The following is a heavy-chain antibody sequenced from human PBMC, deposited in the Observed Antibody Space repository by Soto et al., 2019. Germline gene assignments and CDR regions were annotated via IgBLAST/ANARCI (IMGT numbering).Heavy chain of an antibody. CDR1: GGTFSSYA. CDR2: IIPIFGTA. Sequence: ASVKVSCKASGGTFSSYAISWVRQAPGQGLEWMGGIIPIFGTANYAQKFQGRVTITADESTSTAYMELSSLRSEDTAVYYCARPPNAIVVVPAAPGDYYYGMDVWGQGTTVTVSS. CDR3: ARPPNAIVVVPAAPGDYYYGMDV. J-gene: IGHJ6*02. V-gene: IGHV1-69*13. D-gene: IGHD2-2*01.